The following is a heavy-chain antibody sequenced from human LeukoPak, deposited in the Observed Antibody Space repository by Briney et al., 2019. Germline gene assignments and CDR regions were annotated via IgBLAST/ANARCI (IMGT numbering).Heavy chain of an antibody. Sequence: SETLSLTCTVSGGSISSYYWSWIRQPPRKGLEWIGYIYYSGSTNYNPSLKSRVTISVDTSKNQFSLKLSSVTAADTAVYYCARLGYPTFGMDVWGQGTTVTVSS. CDR1: GGSISSYY. CDR2: IYYSGST. J-gene: IGHJ6*02. CDR3: ARLGYPTFGMDV. V-gene: IGHV4-59*08. D-gene: IGHD5-18*01.